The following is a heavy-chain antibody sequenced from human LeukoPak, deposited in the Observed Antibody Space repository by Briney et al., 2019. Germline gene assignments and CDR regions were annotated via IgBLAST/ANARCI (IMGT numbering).Heavy chain of an antibody. V-gene: IGHV4-59*01. Sequence: SETLSLTCSVFGDSFNEYYWNWVRQPPGKGLQWIGYIYHNGNSNYNPSLKGRLTISVDTAKNQLSLKLTSVTAADTAVYYCARDGGLQSHFDYWGQGALVTVSS. D-gene: IGHD5-24*01. CDR2: IYHNGNS. CDR1: GDSFNEYY. CDR3: ARDGGLQSHFDY. J-gene: IGHJ4*02.